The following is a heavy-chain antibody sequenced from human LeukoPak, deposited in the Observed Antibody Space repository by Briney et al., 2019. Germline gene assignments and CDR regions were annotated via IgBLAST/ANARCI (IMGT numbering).Heavy chain of an antibody. D-gene: IGHD4-23*01. CDR2: IYYSGST. V-gene: IGHV4-31*03. Sequence: SETLSLTCTVSGGSISSGGYYWSWIRQHPGKGLEWIGYIYYSGSTYYNPSLKSRVTISVDTSKNQFSLKLSSVTAADTAVYYCARDTRVVTPPYYYYYGMDVWGQGTTVTVSS. CDR3: ARDTRVVTPPYYYYYGMDV. J-gene: IGHJ6*02. CDR1: GGSISSGGYY.